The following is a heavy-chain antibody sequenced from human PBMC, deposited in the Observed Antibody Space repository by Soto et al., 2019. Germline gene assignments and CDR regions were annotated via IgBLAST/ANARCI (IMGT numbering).Heavy chain of an antibody. D-gene: IGHD3-22*01. CDR3: ARRGIYYDSSGYREGYFDY. CDR2: IYHSGSP. CDR1: GGSISSGGCS. J-gene: IGHJ4*02. V-gene: IGHV4-30-2*01. Sequence: SETLSLTCAVSGGSISSGGCSWSWIRQPPGKGLAWIGYIYHSGSPYYNPSLKSRVTISVDRSKNQFSLKLSSVTAADTAVYYCARRGIYYDSSGYREGYFDYWGQGTLVTVSS.